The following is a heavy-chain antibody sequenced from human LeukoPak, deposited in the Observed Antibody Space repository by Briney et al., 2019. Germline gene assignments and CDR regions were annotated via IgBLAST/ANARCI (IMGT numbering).Heavy chain of an antibody. J-gene: IGHJ4*02. CDR1: GGTFSSYA. V-gene: IGHV1-69*13. D-gene: IGHD6-19*01. CDR2: IIPIFGTA. Sequence: AASVKVSCKASGGTFSSYAISWVRQAPGQGLEWMGGIIPIFGTANYAQKFQGRVTITADESTSTAYMELSSLRSEDTAVYYCANIPYSSGRPSWTLIDYWGQGTLVTVSS. CDR3: ANIPYSSGRPSWTLIDY.